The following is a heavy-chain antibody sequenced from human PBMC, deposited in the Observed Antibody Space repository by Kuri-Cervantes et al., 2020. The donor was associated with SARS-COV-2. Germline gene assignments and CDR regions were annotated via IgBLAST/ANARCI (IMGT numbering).Heavy chain of an antibody. D-gene: IGHD3-10*01. J-gene: IGHJ4*02. CDR3: GGWFGESPADY. V-gene: IGHV3-23*01. CDR2: ISDSGGST. CDR1: GFTFSSYA. Sequence: GESLKISCAASGFTFSSYAMSWVRQAPGKGLEWVSVISDSGGSTFYADSVKGRFTISRDNSKNTLYLQMNSLRAEDTAVYYCGGWFGESPADYWGQGTLVTVSS.